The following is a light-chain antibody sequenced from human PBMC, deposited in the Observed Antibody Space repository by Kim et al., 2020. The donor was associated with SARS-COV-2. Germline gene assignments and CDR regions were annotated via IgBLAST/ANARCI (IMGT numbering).Light chain of an antibody. J-gene: IGKJ2*01. Sequence: RATISCKSSQSILYRDNNRNYLAWYQQKSGQPPTLLISWASTRESGVPVRVSGSGSETDFTLTISSLQAEDVAVYYCQHYYETPYTFGQGTKLEI. CDR1: QSILYRDNNRNY. CDR3: QHYYETPYT. CDR2: WAS. V-gene: IGKV4-1*01.